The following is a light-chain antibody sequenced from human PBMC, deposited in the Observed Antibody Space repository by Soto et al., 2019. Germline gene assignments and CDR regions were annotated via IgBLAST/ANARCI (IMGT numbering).Light chain of an antibody. Sequence: ETVMTQSPATLSVSPGERATLSCRASQSVSSKLAWYQQKPGQAPRLLIYDASSRATGIPDRFSGSGSGTDFTLTISRLEPEDFAVYYCQQYGSSPPITFGQGTRLEIK. V-gene: IGKV3-20*01. CDR3: QQYGSSPPIT. CDR1: QSVSSK. CDR2: DAS. J-gene: IGKJ5*01.